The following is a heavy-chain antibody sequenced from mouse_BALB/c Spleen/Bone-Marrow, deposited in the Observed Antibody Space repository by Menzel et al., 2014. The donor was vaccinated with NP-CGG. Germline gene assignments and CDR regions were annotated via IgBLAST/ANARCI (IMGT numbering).Heavy chain of an antibody. J-gene: IGHJ4*01. CDR1: GDSITSGY. V-gene: IGHV3-8*02. Sequence: EVHLVESGPSLVKPSQTLSLTCSVTGDSITSGYWNWIRKFPGNKLEYMGYISYSGNTYYNPSLKSRISITRDTSKNQFFLQLNSVTTEDTATYYCSHWAYYYAMDYWGQGTSVTVSS. CDR2: ISYSGNT. D-gene: IGHD4-1*01. CDR3: SHWAYYYAMDY.